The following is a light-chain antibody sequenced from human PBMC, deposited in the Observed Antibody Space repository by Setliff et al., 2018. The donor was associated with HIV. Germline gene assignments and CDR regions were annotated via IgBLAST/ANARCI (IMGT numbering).Light chain of an antibody. CDR2: EVS. J-gene: IGLJ1*01. CDR3: YSYTSSDTVV. CDR1: TSDIGAYSF. V-gene: IGLV2-14*01. Sequence: QSVLTQPASVSGSPGQSITISCSGTTSDIGAYSFVSWYQQHPGKAPKLMIYEVSNRPSGVSNRLSGSKSGSTASLTISGLQAEDEGDYYCYSYTSSDTVVFGTGTKVTVL.